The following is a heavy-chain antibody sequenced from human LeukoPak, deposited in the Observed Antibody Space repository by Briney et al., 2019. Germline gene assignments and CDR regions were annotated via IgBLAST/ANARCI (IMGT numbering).Heavy chain of an antibody. V-gene: IGHV3-21*01. CDR3: ARDTGYCSSTSCYFYYFDY. CDR1: GFTFSSYS. J-gene: IGHJ4*02. CDR2: ISNSSSYI. Sequence: GGSLRLSCAASGFTFSSYSMNWVRQAPGKGLEWVSSISNSSSYIYYADSVKGRFTISRDNAKNSLYLQMNSLRAEDTAVYYCARDTGYCSSTSCYFYYFDYWGQGTLVTVSS. D-gene: IGHD2-2*01.